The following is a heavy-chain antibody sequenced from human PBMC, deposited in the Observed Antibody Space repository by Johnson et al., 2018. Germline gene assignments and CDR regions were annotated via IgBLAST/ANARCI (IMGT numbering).Heavy chain of an antibody. CDR3: ARAAGVGPRDAFDI. CDR2: IIPIFGTA. J-gene: IGHJ3*02. V-gene: IGHV1-69*01. Sequence: VQLVESGAEVKKPGSSVKVSCKASGGTFTSYAFSWVRQAPGQGLEWVGGIIPIFGTADYAQRFQGRVTITADESTSTAYMELSSLRSEDTAVYFCARAAGVGPRDAFDIWGQGKMVTVSS. CDR1: GGTFTSYA. D-gene: IGHD2-15*01.